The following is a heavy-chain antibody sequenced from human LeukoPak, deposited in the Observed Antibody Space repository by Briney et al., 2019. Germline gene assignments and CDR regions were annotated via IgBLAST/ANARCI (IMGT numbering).Heavy chain of an antibody. D-gene: IGHD3-10*01. CDR3: PKSNGYGLVDI. CDR2: IFYSGST. Sequence: SETLSLTCTVSGGSISSYYWGWIRQPPGKGLEWIGNIFYSGSTYYSPSLRSRVTISLDTSRNQFSLKLNSVTAADTAVYYCPKSNGYGLVDIWGQGTMVTVSS. V-gene: IGHV4-39*07. CDR1: GGSISSYY. J-gene: IGHJ3*02.